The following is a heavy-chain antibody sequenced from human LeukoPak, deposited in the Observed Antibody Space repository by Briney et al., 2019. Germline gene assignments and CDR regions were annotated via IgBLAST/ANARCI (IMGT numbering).Heavy chain of an antibody. CDR3: ARSDCSSTSCWQAWFDP. Sequence: SETLSLTCTVSGGSISSGGYYWSWIRQHPGKGLEWIGSIYYNGNTYYNPSLKSQVTVSVDTSRTQFSQRLSSVTAADTAVYYCARSDCSSTSCWQAWFDPWGQGTLVTVSS. V-gene: IGHV4-31*01. CDR2: IYYNGNT. D-gene: IGHD2-2*01. J-gene: IGHJ5*02. CDR1: GGSISSGGYY.